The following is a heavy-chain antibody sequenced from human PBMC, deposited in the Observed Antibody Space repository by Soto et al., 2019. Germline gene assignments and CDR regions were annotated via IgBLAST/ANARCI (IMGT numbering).Heavy chain of an antibody. J-gene: IGHJ4*02. CDR1: VGSISSGGYY. CDR3: ARVYRPFHTYYFEY. CDR2: IYYSGST. D-gene: IGHD2-2*01. V-gene: IGHV4-31*03. Sequence: SETLSLTCTFSVGSISSGGYYWSWIRQHPGKGLEWIGYIYYSGSTYYNPSLKSRVTISVDTSKNQFSLKLSSVTAADTAVYYCARVYRPFHTYYFEYWGQGTLVTVSS.